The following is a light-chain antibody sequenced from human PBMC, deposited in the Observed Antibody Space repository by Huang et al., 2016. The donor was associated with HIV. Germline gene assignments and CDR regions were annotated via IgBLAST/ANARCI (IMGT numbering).Light chain of an antibody. Sequence: AIQMTQSPSSLSASTGDRVTITCRASKAISDYLAWFQQKPGKAPKLLIYAASTLQSGVPSRFSGSGSGTDFTFTISRLQPEDFATYYCQQYYTYPLTFGQGTRLETK. CDR2: AAS. CDR3: QQYYTYPLT. J-gene: IGKJ5*01. CDR1: KAISDY. V-gene: IGKV1-8*01.